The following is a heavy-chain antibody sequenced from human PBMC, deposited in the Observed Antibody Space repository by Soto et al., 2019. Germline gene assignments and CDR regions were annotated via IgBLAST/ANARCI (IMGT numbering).Heavy chain of an antibody. CDR3: AKDGRPYSSRHAFDI. CDR1: GFTFSSYG. Sequence: QVQLVESGGGVVQPGRSLRLSCAASGFTFSSYGMHWVRQAPGKGLEWVAVISYDGSNKYYADSVKGRFTISRHNSKNTLYLQMNSLRAEDTAVYYCAKDGRPYSSRHAFDIWGQGTMVTVSS. CDR2: ISYDGSNK. V-gene: IGHV3-30*18. D-gene: IGHD6-13*01. J-gene: IGHJ3*02.